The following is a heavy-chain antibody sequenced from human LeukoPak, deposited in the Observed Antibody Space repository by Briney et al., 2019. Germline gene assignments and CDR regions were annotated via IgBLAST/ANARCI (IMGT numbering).Heavy chain of an antibody. CDR1: RFTFSTYS. J-gene: IGHJ5*02. Sequence: GGSLRLSCAASRFTFSTYSMNWVRQAPGKGLEWVSSISSSSSYIYYADSVKGRFTISRDNAKNSLYLQMHSLRAEDTAVYYCARDNGYCSSTSCHRGGWFDPWGQGTLVTASS. D-gene: IGHD2-2*01. CDR3: ARDNGYCSSTSCHRGGWFDP. CDR2: ISSSSSYI. V-gene: IGHV3-21*06.